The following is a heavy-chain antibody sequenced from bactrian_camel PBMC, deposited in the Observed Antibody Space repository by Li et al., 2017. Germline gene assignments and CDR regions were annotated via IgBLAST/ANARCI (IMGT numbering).Heavy chain of an antibody. J-gene: IGHJ4*01. CDR3: AADEYNLGLARSYTY. D-gene: IGHD5*01. CDR2: IDTGDGST. V-gene: IGHV3S1*01. CDR1: GYTFNTYC. Sequence: HVQLVESGGGSALAGGSVRLSCAASGYTFNTYCWFRQAPGQEREGVAAIDTGDGSTYYLNSVEGRFTISHDNAKNTLYLQMNSLKPEDTAMYYCAADEYNLGLARSYTYWGQGTQVTVS.